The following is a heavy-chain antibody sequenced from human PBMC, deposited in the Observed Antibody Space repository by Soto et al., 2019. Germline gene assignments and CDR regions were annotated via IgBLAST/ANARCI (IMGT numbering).Heavy chain of an antibody. CDR1: GGSFSGFD. CDR2: INHSGSS. V-gene: IGHV4-34*01. CDR3: ARDKITGLFDY. Sequence: VPLQEWGAGLLKPSETLSLTCAVYGGSFSGFDWTWIRPPPGTGLEWVGGINHSGSSNYNPSLKSRVTISVDTSKNQFSLKLTSVTAADTAVYYCARDKITGLFDYWGQGTLVTVSS. J-gene: IGHJ4*02. D-gene: IGHD2-8*02.